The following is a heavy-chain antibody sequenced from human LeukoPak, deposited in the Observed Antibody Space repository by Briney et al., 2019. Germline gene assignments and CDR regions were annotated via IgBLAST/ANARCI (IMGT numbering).Heavy chain of an antibody. Sequence: SQTLSLTCAISGDSVSSNSAAWNWIRQSPSRGLEWLGRTYYRSKWFDDYAVSVKSRITIKSDTSKNQFSLKLSSVTAADTAVYYCARIRVQDVNWFDPWGQGTLVTVSS. D-gene: IGHD3-3*02. V-gene: IGHV6-1*01. CDR2: TYYRSKWFD. CDR1: GDSVSSNSAA. CDR3: ARIRVQDVNWFDP. J-gene: IGHJ5*02.